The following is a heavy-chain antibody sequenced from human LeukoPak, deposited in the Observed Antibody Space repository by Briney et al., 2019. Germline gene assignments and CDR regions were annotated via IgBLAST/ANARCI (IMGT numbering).Heavy chain of an antibody. CDR3: ARSLNTYYDFWSGYLIDY. Sequence: GASVKVSCKASGYTFTGYYMHWVRQAPGQGLEWMGWNNPNSGGTNYAQKFQGRVTMTRDTSISTAYMELSRLRSDDTAVYYCARSLNTYYDFWSGYLIDYWGQGTLVTVSS. D-gene: IGHD3-3*01. V-gene: IGHV1-2*02. CDR1: GYTFTGYY. J-gene: IGHJ4*02. CDR2: NNPNSGGT.